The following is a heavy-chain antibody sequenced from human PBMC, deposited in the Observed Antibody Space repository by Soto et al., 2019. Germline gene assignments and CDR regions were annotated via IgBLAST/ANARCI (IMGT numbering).Heavy chain of an antibody. J-gene: IGHJ4*02. Sequence: QVQLQQWGAGLLKPSETLSLTCAVYGGSFSGYYWSWIRQPPGKGLEWIGEINHSGGTNYNPSLKSRVTISVDTSKDQSSLKLSSVTAADTAVYYCARDHYGSGSTFGYWGQGTLVTVSS. V-gene: IGHV4-34*01. CDR1: GGSFSGYY. CDR2: INHSGGT. CDR3: ARDHYGSGSTFGY. D-gene: IGHD3-10*01.